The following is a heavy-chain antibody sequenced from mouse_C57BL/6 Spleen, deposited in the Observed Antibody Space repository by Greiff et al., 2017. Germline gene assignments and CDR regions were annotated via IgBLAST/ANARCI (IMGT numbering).Heavy chain of an antibody. J-gene: IGHJ3*01. Sequence: SGAELVKPGASVKLSCKASGYTFTSYWMHWVKQRPGKGLEWIGMIHPNSGSINYNEKFKSKATLTVDKPSSTAYMQLSSLTSRESAVYYCARGDSPFAYWGQGTLVTVSS. CDR2: IHPNSGSI. CDR3: ARGDSPFAY. D-gene: IGHD2-12*01. CDR1: GYTFTSYW. V-gene: IGHV1-64*01.